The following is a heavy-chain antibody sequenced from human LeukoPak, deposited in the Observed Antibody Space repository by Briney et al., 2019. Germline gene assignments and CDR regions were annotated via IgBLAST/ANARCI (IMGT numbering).Heavy chain of an antibody. CDR3: ARQASRHIGSCFRY. Sequence: SETLSLTCTVSGGSISSGGYYWSWIRQHPGKGLEWIGYIYYSGSTYYNPSLKSRVTISVDTSKNQFSLKLSSVTAADTAVYYCARQASRHIGSCFRYWGQGTLVSVSS. D-gene: IGHD1-26*01. J-gene: IGHJ4*02. V-gene: IGHV4-31*03. CDR2: IYYSGST. CDR1: GGSISSGGYY.